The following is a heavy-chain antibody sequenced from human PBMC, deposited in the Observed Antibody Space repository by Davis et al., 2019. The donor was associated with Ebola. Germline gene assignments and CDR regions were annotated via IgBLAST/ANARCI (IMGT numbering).Heavy chain of an antibody. CDR1: GYTFPCYS. CDR2: INPSGGST. J-gene: IGHJ6*04. D-gene: IGHD4-23*01. CDR3: ARDSQNGGYYGMDV. Sequence: ASVKVSCKASGYTFPCYSMHWVRQAPGQGLEWMGIINPSGGSTSYAQKFQGRVTMTRDTSTSTVYMELSSLRSEDTAVYYCARDSQNGGYYGMDVWGKGTTVTVSS. V-gene: IGHV1-46*01.